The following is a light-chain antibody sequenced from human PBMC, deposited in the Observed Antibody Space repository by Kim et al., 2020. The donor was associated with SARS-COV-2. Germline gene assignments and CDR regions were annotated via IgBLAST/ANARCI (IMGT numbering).Light chain of an antibody. Sequence: DIQMTQSPASLSASIGDRVTITCRASQGISSYLNWFQQKAGKAPKLLIYAASSLQSVVPPRFSGDGAGTDFTLTISSLQPEDFATYYCQQGYSVPRTFGGETKVDIK. CDR1: QGISSY. CDR2: AAS. CDR3: QQGYSVPRT. J-gene: IGKJ4*01. V-gene: IGKV1-39*01.